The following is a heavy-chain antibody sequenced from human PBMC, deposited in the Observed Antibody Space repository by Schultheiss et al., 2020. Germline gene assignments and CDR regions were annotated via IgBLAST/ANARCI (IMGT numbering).Heavy chain of an antibody. V-gene: IGHV3-23*01. J-gene: IGHJ4*02. Sequence: GGSLRLSCAASGFTFRTYTMSWVRQAPGKGLEWVSAISGSGGSTYYADSVKGRFTISRDNSKNTLYLQMNSLRAEDTAVYYCARDRLGGGSYAFDYWGQGTLVTVSS. CDR2: ISGSGGST. CDR1: GFTFRTYT. CDR3: ARDRLGGGSYAFDY. D-gene: IGHD1-26*01.